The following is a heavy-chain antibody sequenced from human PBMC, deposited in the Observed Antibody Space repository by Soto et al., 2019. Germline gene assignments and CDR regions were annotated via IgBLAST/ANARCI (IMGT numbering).Heavy chain of an antibody. D-gene: IGHD5-18*01. V-gene: IGHV4-38-2*01. Sequence: LSLTCAVSGHSISSDYYWGWIRQPPGKGLEWIGSIYHSGSTYYNPSLKSRVTISVDTSKNQFSLKLSSVTAADTAVYYCARASSGYSHGPFDYWGQGTLVTVSS. CDR3: ARASSGYSHGPFDY. J-gene: IGHJ4*02. CDR2: IYHSGST. CDR1: GHSISSDYY.